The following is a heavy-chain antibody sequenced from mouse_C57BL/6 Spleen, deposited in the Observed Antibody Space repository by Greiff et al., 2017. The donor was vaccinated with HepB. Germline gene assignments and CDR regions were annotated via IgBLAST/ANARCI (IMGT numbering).Heavy chain of an antibody. D-gene: IGHD2-4*01. CDR3: AKGGPYDYDYAMDY. CDR1: GYTFTSYW. V-gene: IGHV1-72*01. CDR2: IDPNSGGT. J-gene: IGHJ4*01. Sequence: QVQLKQPGAELVKPGASVKLSCKASGYTFTSYWMHWVKQRPGRGLEWIGRIDPNSGGTKYNEKFKSKATLTVDKPSSTAYMQLSSLTSEDSAVYYCAKGGPYDYDYAMDYWGQGTSVTVSS.